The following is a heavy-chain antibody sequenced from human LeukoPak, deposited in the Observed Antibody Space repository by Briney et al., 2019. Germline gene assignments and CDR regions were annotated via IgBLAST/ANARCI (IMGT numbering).Heavy chain of an antibody. J-gene: IGHJ4*02. V-gene: IGHV1-2*02. CDR3: AIGGGTSCLLGYCSGCSRY. CDR1: GYTFTGYY. D-gene: IGHD2-15*01. CDR2: INPNSGGT. Sequence: ASVTVSCKASGYTFTGYYMHWVRQAPGQGLEWMGWINPNSGGTNYAQKLQGRVTMTRDTSISTAYMELSRLRSDDTAVYYCAIGGGTSCLLGYCSGCSRYWGQGTLVTVSS.